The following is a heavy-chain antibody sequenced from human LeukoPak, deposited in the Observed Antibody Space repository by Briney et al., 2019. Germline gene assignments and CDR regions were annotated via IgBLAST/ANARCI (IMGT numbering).Heavy chain of an antibody. CDR3: ARDFTYYDILTGYYRSYYFDY. J-gene: IGHJ4*02. CDR2: IYTSGST. CDR1: GGSISSYY. V-gene: IGHV4-4*07. D-gene: IGHD3-9*01. Sequence: SETLSLTCTVSGGSISSYYWGWIRQPAGKGLEWIGRIYTSGSTNYNPSLKSRVTMSVDTSKNQLSLKLSSVTAADTAVYYCARDFTYYDILTGYYRSYYFDYWGQGTLVTVSS.